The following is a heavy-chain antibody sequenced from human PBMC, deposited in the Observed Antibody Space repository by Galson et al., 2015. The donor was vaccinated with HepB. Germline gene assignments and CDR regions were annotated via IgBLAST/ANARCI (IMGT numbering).Heavy chain of an antibody. D-gene: IGHD3-10*01. J-gene: IGHJ4*02. Sequence: SLRLSCAASGFAFSSYAMSWVRQAPGKGLEWVSVIYSGYSKYYADSVEGSFTISRDDSKNSLHLQMISLRAEDTAVYYCARGRGDSRNSAAWFDLDYWGQGALVTVSS. CDR1: GFAFSSYA. V-gene: IGHV3-66*01. CDR3: ARGRGDSRNSAAWFDLDY. CDR2: IYSGYSK.